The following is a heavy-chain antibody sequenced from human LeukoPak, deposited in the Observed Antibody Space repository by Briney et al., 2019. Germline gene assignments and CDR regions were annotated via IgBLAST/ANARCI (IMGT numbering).Heavy chain of an antibody. CDR3: AKDMNYGSGVSFDY. CDR2: ISWNSGSI. J-gene: IGHJ4*02. D-gene: IGHD3-10*01. CDR1: GFTFDDYA. V-gene: IGHV3-9*01. Sequence: GRSLRLSCAASGFTFDDYAMHWVRQAPGKGLEWVSGISWNSGSIGYADSVKGRFTISRDNAKNSLYLQMNSLRAEDTALYYCAKDMNYGSGVSFDYWGQGTLVTVSS.